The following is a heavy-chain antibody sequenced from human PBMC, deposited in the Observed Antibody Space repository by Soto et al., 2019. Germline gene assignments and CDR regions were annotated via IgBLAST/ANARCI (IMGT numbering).Heavy chain of an antibody. CDR1: GFTFSRYW. CDR2: ISGVGVHT. V-gene: IGHV3-74*01. J-gene: IGHJ4*02. Sequence: EVQLAESGGGLIQPGGSLRLSCATSGFTFSRYWIHWVRQAQGEGLLWVSLISGVGVHTDYAESVKGRFTVSRDMAKSTGYLQMNNLRAEDTAIYYCARLGFVGEGDFWGQGILVTVSS. D-gene: IGHD3-16*01. CDR3: ARLGFVGEGDF.